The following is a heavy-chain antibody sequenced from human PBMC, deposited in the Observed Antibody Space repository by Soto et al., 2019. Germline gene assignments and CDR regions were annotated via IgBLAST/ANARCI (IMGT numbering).Heavy chain of an antibody. CDR2: IYYTGST. CDR3: ASRWGTSFYF. V-gene: IGHV4-39*07. Sequence: SETLSLTCTVSGGSISDSNYHWGWVRQPPGKGLEWIGSIYYTGSTYYNPSLKSRVTISGDTSKNQFSLKLSSVTDADSAVYYWASRWGTSFYFWGQGTLVTVYS. CDR1: GGSISDSNYH. J-gene: IGHJ4*02. D-gene: IGHD3-16*01.